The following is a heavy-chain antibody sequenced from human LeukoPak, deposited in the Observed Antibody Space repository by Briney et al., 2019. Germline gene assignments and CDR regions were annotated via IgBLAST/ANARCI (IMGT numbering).Heavy chain of an antibody. CDR1: GGSISSGGYY. D-gene: IGHD3-22*01. V-gene: IGHV4-31*03. J-gene: IGHJ4*02. Sequence: PSQTLSLTCTVSGGSISSGGYYWSWIRQHPGKGLEWIGYIYYSGSTYYNPSLKSRVTISVDTPKNQFSLKLSSVTAADTAVYYCARDARRYYDSSGYYRYFDYWGQGTLVTVSS. CDR2: IYYSGST. CDR3: ARDARRYYDSSGYYRYFDY.